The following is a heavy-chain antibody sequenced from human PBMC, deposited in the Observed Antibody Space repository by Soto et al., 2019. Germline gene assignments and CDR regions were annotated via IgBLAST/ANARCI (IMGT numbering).Heavy chain of an antibody. V-gene: IGHV4-31*03. CDR3: AREGGIVGATAADY. CDR2: IYYSGST. J-gene: IGHJ4*02. D-gene: IGHD1-26*01. CDR1: GGSISSGGYY. Sequence: QVQLQESGPGLVKPSQTLSLTCTVSGGSISSGGYYWSWIRQHPGKGLEWIGYIYYSGSTYYNPSLKSRVTIPVDTSKNQFALKLSSVTAADTAVYYCAREGGIVGATAADYWGQGTLVTVSS.